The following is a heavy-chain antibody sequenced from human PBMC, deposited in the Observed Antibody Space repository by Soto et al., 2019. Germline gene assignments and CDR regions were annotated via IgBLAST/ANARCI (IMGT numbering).Heavy chain of an antibody. J-gene: IGHJ4*02. CDR2: IYYSGSA. D-gene: IGHD1-26*01. CDR3: ARDEREHPKSPPPDH. CDR1: GGSLSTNY. Sequence: SETLSLTCTLSGGSLSTNYRNWIRQPPGKGLESSGYIYYSGSANYSPSLKSRVTISVDTSKNEFSLKLSSVTAADTAIYYCARDEREHPKSPPPDHWGQGTLVTVPS. V-gene: IGHV4-59*12.